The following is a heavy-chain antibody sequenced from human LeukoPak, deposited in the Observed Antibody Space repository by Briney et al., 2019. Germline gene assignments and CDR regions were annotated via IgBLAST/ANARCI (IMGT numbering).Heavy chain of an antibody. CDR3: AKGGPSGIRYFDWLLLDYYYYYMDV. Sequence: GGSLRLSCAASGFTFSSYGMHWVRQAPGKGLEWVAFIRYDGSNKYYADSVKGRFTISRDNSKNTLYLQMNSLRAEDTAVYYRAKGGPSGIRYFDWLLLDYYYYYMDVWGKGTTVTVSS. J-gene: IGHJ6*03. CDR1: GFTFSSYG. V-gene: IGHV3-30*02. CDR2: IRYDGSNK. D-gene: IGHD3-9*01.